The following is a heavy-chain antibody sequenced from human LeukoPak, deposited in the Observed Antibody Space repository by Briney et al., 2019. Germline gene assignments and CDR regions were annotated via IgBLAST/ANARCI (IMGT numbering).Heavy chain of an antibody. CDR2: IRYDGSNK. CDR3: AKDGVGAAAFDL. V-gene: IGHV3-30*02. Sequence: GGSLRLSCAASGFTFSSYWMSWVRQAPGTGLEWVAFIRYDGSNKYYATSVKGRFTISRDNSENTLHLQMDTPRSDDTATYYCAKDGVGAAAFDLWGRGTLVTVSS. D-gene: IGHD6-13*01. CDR1: GFTFSSYW. J-gene: IGHJ5*02.